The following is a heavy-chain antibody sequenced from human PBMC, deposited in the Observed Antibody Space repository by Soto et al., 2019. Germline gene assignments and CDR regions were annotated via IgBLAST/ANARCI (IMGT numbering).Heavy chain of an antibody. CDR1: GFTFSSYC. CDR2: ISYDGSNK. CDR3: AKESGVTGGEQPDGYSSGWAHFVY. J-gene: IGHJ4*02. Sequence: GGSMRLSCAASGFTFSSYCMHWVRQAPGKGLEWVAVISYDGSNKYYADSVKGRFTISRDNSKNTLYLQMNSLRAEDTAVYYCAKESGVTGGEQPDGYSSGWAHFVYWGQGTLVTVSS. D-gene: IGHD6-19*01. V-gene: IGHV3-30*18.